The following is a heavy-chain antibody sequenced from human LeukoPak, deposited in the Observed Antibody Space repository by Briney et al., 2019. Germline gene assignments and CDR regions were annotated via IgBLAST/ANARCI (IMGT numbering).Heavy chain of an antibody. CDR2: ISSSGST. J-gene: IGHJ5*01. D-gene: IGHD3-10*01. Sequence: SQTLSLTCTVSGDSISSGDYYWSWLRQPAGKGLEWIGRISSSGSTNYNPSLKSRVTISVDTSKNQFSLKLSSVTAADTAVYYCARDSSYYGSGNYYNGFNWFDSWGQGTLVTVSS. CDR1: GDSISSGDYY. CDR3: ARDSSYYGSGNYYNGFNWFDS. V-gene: IGHV4-61*02.